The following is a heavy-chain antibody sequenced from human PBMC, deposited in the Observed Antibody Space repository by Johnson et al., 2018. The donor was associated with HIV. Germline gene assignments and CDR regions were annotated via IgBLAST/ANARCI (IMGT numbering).Heavy chain of an antibody. CDR3: ARGSRYCSGGSCPEAFDI. D-gene: IGHD2-15*01. J-gene: IGHJ3*02. Sequence: VHLVESGGGVVRPGGSLRLSCAASGFTFDDYGMSWVRQAPGKGLEWVSGINWNGGSTGYADSVKGRFTISRDNAKNSLYLQMNSLRAEDTALYFCARGSRYCSGGSCPEAFDIWGQGTMVTVSS. CDR1: GFTFDDYG. CDR2: INWNGGST. V-gene: IGHV3-20*04.